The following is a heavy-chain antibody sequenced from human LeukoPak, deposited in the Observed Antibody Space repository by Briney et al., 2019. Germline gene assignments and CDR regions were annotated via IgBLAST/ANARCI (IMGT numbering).Heavy chain of an antibody. V-gene: IGHV1-8*01. Sequence: ASVKVSCKASGYTFTSYGINWVRQATGQGLEWMGWMNPNSGNTGYAQKFQGGVTMTRNTSISTAYMELSSLRSEDTAVYYCARGAGEYSSSWYSIGGIDYWGQGTLVTVSS. D-gene: IGHD6-13*01. CDR2: MNPNSGNT. CDR1: GYTFTSYG. J-gene: IGHJ4*02. CDR3: ARGAGEYSSSWYSIGGIDY.